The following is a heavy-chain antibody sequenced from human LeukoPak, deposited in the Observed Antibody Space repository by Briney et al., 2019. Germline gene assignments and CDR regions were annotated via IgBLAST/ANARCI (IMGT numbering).Heavy chain of an antibody. Sequence: ASVKVSCKASGYTFTSYGISWVRQAPGQGLEWMGWISAYNGNTNYAQKLQGRVTMTTDTSTSTAYMELRSLRSDDTAVYCCARESWFGGLDGYWGQGTLVTVSS. CDR1: GYTFTSYG. D-gene: IGHD3-10*01. V-gene: IGHV1-18*01. CDR2: ISAYNGNT. J-gene: IGHJ4*02. CDR3: ARESWFGGLDGY.